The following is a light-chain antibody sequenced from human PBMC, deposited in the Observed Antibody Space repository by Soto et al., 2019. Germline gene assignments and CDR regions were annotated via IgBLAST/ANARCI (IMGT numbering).Light chain of an antibody. CDR1: SSDVGAYNY. CDR2: EVT. V-gene: IGLV2-14*01. Sequence: QSALTQPASVSGSPGQSITISCTGTSSDVGAYNYVSWYQQYPGKAPKLMISEVTNRPSGVSNRFYGSKSGNTASLTFSGLQAEDEANYYCTSYTTSITWVFGGGTKLTVL. CDR3: TSYTTSITWV. J-gene: IGLJ3*02.